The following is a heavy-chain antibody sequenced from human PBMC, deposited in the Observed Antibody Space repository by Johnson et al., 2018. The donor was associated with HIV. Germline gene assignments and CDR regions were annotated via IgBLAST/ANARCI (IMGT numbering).Heavy chain of an antibody. Sequence: VQLVESGGGVVQPGRSLRLSCAASGFTFSSYTMHWVRQAPGKGLEWVSGISWNSDSIGYVDSVKGRFTISRDNVKNSLYLQMNSLRAEDTALYYCAKALSGWGAFDIWGQGTMVTVSS. CDR2: ISWNSDSI. D-gene: IGHD6-19*01. V-gene: IGHV3-9*01. CDR3: AKALSGWGAFDI. CDR1: GFTFSSYT. J-gene: IGHJ3*02.